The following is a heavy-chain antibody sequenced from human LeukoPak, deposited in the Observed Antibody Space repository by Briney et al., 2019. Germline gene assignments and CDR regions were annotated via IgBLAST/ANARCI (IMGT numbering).Heavy chain of an antibody. Sequence: SKTLSLTCAVYGGSFSGYYWSWIRQPPGKGLEWIGEINHSGSTNYNPSLKSRVTISVDTSKNQFSLKLSSVTAADTAVYYCARAVGATDYWGQGTLVTVSS. D-gene: IGHD1-26*01. CDR3: ARAVGATDY. J-gene: IGHJ4*02. CDR1: GGSFSGYY. V-gene: IGHV4-34*01. CDR2: INHSGST.